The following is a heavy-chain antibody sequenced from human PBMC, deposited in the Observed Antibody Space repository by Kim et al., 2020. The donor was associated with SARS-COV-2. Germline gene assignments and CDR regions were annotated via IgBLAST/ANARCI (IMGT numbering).Heavy chain of an antibody. CDR2: IYYSGST. CDR3: AMGYSGFPFDY. V-gene: IGHV4-59*01. D-gene: IGHD1-26*01. J-gene: IGHJ4*02. Sequence: SETLSLTCTVSGGSISSYYWSWIRQPPGKGLEWIGYIYYSGSTNYNPSLKSRVTISVDTSKNQFSLKLSSVTAADTAVYYCAMGYSGFPFDYWGQGTLVTVSS. CDR1: GGSISSYY.